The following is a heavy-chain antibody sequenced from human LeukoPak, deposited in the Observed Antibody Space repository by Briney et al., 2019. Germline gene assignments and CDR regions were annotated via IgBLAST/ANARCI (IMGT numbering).Heavy chain of an antibody. Sequence: ASVKVSCKASGYTFTGYYMHWVRQAPGQGLEWMGRINPNSGGTNYAQKLQGRVTMTTDTSTSTAYMELRSLRSDDTAVYYCARDSLLWFGELLYVFDYWGQGTLVTVSS. CDR3: ARDSLLWFGELLYVFDY. J-gene: IGHJ4*02. CDR1: GYTFTGYY. CDR2: INPNSGGT. V-gene: IGHV1-2*06. D-gene: IGHD3-10*01.